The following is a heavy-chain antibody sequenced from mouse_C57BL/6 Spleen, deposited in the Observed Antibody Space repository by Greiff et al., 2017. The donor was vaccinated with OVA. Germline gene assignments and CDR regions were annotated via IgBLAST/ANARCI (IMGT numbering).Heavy chain of an antibody. CDR1: GYTFTSYW. CDR3: ARGGIYYDYPYAMDY. Sequence: QVQLQQSGTELVKPGASVKLSCKASGYTFTSYWMHWVKQRPGQGLEWIGNINPSNGGTNYNEKFKSKATLTVDKSSSTAYMQLSSLTSEDSAVYYCARGGIYYDYPYAMDYWGQGTSVTVSS. V-gene: IGHV1-53*01. D-gene: IGHD2-4*01. CDR2: INPSNGGT. J-gene: IGHJ4*01.